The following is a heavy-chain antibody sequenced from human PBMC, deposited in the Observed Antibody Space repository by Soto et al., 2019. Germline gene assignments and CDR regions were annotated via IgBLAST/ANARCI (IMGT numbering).Heavy chain of an antibody. J-gene: IGHJ6*02. V-gene: IGHV4-59*01. D-gene: IGHD3-22*01. CDR2: IYYSGST. CDR3: ARNGNYYDSSGYALYYYYGMDV. Sequence: PSETLSLTCTVSGGSISSYYWSWIRQPPGKGLEWIGYIYYSGSTNYNPSLKCRVTISVDTSKNQFSLKLSSVTAADTAVYYCARNGNYYDSSGYALYYYYGMDVWGQGTTVTVSS. CDR1: GGSISSYY.